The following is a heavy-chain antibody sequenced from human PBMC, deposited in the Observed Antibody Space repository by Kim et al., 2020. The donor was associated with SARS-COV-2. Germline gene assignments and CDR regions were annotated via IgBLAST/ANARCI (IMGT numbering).Heavy chain of an antibody. D-gene: IGHD3-22*01. Sequence: GGSLRLSCTASGFTFNTYDMHWVRQAPGKGLEWVAVIWYDGSNKYYADSVKGRFTISRDNSKNTLYLEVNSLRAEDTAVYHCARDMGRGAYYATDYWGPGTLVTVSS. J-gene: IGHJ4*02. CDR1: GFTFNTYD. CDR3: ARDMGRGAYYATDY. V-gene: IGHV3-33*01. CDR2: IWYDGSNK.